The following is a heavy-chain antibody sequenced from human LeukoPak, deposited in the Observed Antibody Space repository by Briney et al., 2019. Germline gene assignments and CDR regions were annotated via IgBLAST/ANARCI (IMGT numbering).Heavy chain of an antibody. V-gene: IGHV3-53*04. D-gene: IGHD6-19*01. CDR3: ARVGVGTVAGNYFDD. J-gene: IGHJ4*02. Sequence: GGSLRLSCAASGFTFSSYAMSWVRQAPGKGLEWVSLIYGGGGTFYADSAKGRFTISRHNSENTLYLQMNNLRAEDTAVYYCARVGVGTVAGNYFDDWGQGTLVTVSS. CDR2: IYGGGGT. CDR1: GFTFSSYA.